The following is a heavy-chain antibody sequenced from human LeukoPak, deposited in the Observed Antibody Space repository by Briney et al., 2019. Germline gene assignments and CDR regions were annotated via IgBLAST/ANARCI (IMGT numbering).Heavy chain of an antibody. J-gene: IGHJ4*02. CDR3: ARDGGVFQN. Sequence: PGGSLRLSCAASGFTFSDSYMSWIRQAPGKGLEWLSYISGGGRGIYYADSVKGRFTISRDNAKNSLYLQMNSLRDEDTAVYYCARDGGVFQNWGQGTLVTVSS. CDR2: ISGGGRGI. CDR1: GFTFSDSY. D-gene: IGHD2-21*01. V-gene: IGHV3-11*01.